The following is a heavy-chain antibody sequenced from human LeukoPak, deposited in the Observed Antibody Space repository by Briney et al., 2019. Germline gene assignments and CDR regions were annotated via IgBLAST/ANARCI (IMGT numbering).Heavy chain of an antibody. D-gene: IGHD2/OR15-2a*01. CDR1: GGSISSYY. Sequence: SETLSLTCTVSGGSISSYYWSWIRQPPGKGLEWIGYIHYSGSTNNNPSLKSRVTISVDTSKNQFSLKLSSVTAADTAVYYCAAAGNIDYWGQGTLVTVSS. CDR3: AAAGNIDY. V-gene: IGHV4-59*01. CDR2: IHYSGST. J-gene: IGHJ4*02.